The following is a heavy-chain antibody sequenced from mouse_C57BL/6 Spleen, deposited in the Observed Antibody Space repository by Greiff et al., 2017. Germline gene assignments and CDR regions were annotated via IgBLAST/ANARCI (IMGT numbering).Heavy chain of an antibody. J-gene: IGHJ2*01. D-gene: IGHD1-1*01. V-gene: IGHV1-47*01. CDR2: FHPYNDDT. CDR1: GYTFTTYP. Sequence: VKLLESGAELVKPGASVKMSCKASGYTFTTYPIEWMKQNHGKSLEWIGNFHPYNDDTKYNEKFKGKATLTVEKSSSTVYLELSRLTSDDSAVYYYARRYGSSYGGYFDDWGQGTTLTVSS. CDR3: ARRYGSSYGGYFDD.